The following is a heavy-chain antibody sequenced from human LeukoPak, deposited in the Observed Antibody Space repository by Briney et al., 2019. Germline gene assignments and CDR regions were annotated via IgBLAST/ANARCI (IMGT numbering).Heavy chain of an antibody. J-gene: IGHJ4*02. V-gene: IGHV4-39*01. D-gene: IGHD6-19*01. CDR2: IYYSGST. CDR3: ARHPRDSSGYIDY. CDR1: GGSISSSSYY. Sequence: PSETLSLTCTVSGGSISSSSYYWGWIRQPPGKGLAWIGSIYYSGSTYYNPSLKSRVTISVDTSKNQFSLKLSPVTAADTAVYYCARHPRDSSGYIDYWGQGTLVTVSS.